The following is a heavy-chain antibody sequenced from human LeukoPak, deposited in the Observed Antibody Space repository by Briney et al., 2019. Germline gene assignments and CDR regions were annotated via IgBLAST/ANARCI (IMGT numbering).Heavy chain of an antibody. D-gene: IGHD3-3*01. CDR1: GYSFTNYW. CDR3: ARQSITIFGVPRGWFDP. V-gene: IGHV5-51*01. Sequence: GESLKISCKSSGYSFTNYWIGWVRQMPGKGLEWMGIIYPDDSNTKYSPSFQGLVTISADKSISTAYLQWSSLKASDTAMYYCARQSITIFGVPRGWFDPWGQGTLVTVSS. CDR2: IYPDDSNT. J-gene: IGHJ5*02.